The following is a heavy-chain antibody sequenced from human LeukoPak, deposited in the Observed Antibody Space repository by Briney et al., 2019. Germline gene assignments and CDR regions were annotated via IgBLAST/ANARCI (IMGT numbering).Heavy chain of an antibody. CDR1: GFTFSSYW. D-gene: IGHD6-25*01. Sequence: PGGSLRLSCAASGFTFSSYWMSWVHQAPGKGLEWVANINQDGSEKSYVDPVKGRFIISRDNAKNSLYLQMDSLRAEDTAVYYCHAIAAAARDFDYWGQGTLVTVSS. V-gene: IGHV3-7*03. J-gene: IGHJ4*02. CDR3: HAIAAAARDFDY. CDR2: INQDGSEK.